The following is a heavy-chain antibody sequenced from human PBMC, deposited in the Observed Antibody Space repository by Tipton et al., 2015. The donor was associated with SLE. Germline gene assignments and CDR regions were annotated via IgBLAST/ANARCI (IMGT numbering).Heavy chain of an antibody. D-gene: IGHD1-1*01. CDR1: GFAFSNYE. CDR2: ITTGGNTI. J-gene: IGHJ6*02. V-gene: IGHV3-48*03. CDR3: AKGGAGTTYDYYYGMDV. Sequence: SLRLSCAASGFAFSNYEMSWVRQAPGKGLEWISYITTGGNTIHYADSVKGRFTISRDDAKNSLYLQMNSLRAEDTALYYCAKGGAGTTYDYYYGMDVWGQGTTVTVSS.